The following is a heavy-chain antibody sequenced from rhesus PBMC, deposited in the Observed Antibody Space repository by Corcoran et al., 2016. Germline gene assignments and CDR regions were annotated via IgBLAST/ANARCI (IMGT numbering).Heavy chain of an antibody. J-gene: IGHJ4*01. CDR1: GGSISSSNW. V-gene: IGHV4-92*01. Sequence: QVQLQESGPGLVKPSENLSLTCAVSGGSISSSNWWSWISQFTGKETVLMVYIYCNSGNHTDNPSRKSRVTISRDTSKIQFSLKLSSVTAADTAVYYCASLQWVQFGVDYWGQGVLVTVSA. D-gene: IGHD5-24*01. CDR2: IYCNSGNH. CDR3: ASLQWVQFGVDY.